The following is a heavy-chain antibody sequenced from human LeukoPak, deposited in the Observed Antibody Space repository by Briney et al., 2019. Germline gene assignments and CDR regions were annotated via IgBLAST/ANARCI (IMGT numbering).Heavy chain of an antibody. Sequence: SETLSPTCTVSGGSISSYYCRSIRQPPGKGLGWIGYISYSGSTNYNPSLKSRVTIPVDTSENQFSLKSCSVTAAVTAVYYCARDRSGIAVAGTGFDYWGQGTLVTVAS. J-gene: IGHJ4*02. CDR2: ISYSGST. CDR3: ARDRSGIAVAGTGFDY. V-gene: IGHV4-59*01. D-gene: IGHD6-19*01. CDR1: GGSISSYY.